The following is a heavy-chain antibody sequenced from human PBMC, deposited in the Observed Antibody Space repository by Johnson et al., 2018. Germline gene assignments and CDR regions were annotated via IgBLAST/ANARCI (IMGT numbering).Heavy chain of an antibody. J-gene: IGHJ1*01. CDR3: GRDAQRTYYYDSRGLTVQH. Sequence: QLVESGAEVKKPGASVKVSCKASGYTFTSYYMHWVRQAPGQGLEWLGIINPSGGSTSYAQKFQGRVTMTRDTSTGTVYMERGSLRTEDTAGYYCGRDAQRTYYYDSRGLTVQHWGEGTLGTGS. CDR2: INPSGGST. D-gene: IGHD3-22*01. CDR1: GYTFTSYY. V-gene: IGHV1-46*01.